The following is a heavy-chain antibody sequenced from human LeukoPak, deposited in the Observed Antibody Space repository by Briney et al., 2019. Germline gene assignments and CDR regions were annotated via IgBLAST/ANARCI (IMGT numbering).Heavy chain of an antibody. CDR3: AKELDWGSSAFDI. CDR1: GFTFSSYG. V-gene: IGHV3-23*01. Sequence: GGSLRLSCAASGFTFSSYGMSWVRQASGKGLEWVSAISGSGGSTYYADSVKGRFTISGDNSKNTLYLQMNSLRAEDTAVYYCAKELDWGSSAFDIWGQGTMVTVSS. J-gene: IGHJ3*02. CDR2: ISGSGGST. D-gene: IGHD3/OR15-3a*01.